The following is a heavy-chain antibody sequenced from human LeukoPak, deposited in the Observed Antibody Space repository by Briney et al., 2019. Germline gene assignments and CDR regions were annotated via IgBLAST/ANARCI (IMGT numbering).Heavy chain of an antibody. D-gene: IGHD4-11*01. J-gene: IGHJ6*03. Sequence: PSETLSLTCTVSGGSISSGGYYWSWIRQPPGKGLEWIGYIYHSGSTYYNPSLKSRVTISVDRSKNQFSLKLSSVTAADTAVYYCARAPIGFAVTTTQDYYYYMDVWGKGTTVTVSS. CDR3: ARAPIGFAVTTTQDYYYYMDV. V-gene: IGHV4-30-2*01. CDR1: GGSISSGGYY. CDR2: IYHSGST.